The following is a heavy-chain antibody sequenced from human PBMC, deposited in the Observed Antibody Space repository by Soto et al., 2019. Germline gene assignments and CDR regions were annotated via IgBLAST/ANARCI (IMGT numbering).Heavy chain of an antibody. V-gene: IGHV1-3*01. CDR2: INAGNGNT. CDR1: GYTFTSYA. D-gene: IGHD3-22*01. CDR3: ARVFDSSGYYFVTVDY. J-gene: IGHJ4*02. Sequence: QVQLVQSGAEVKKPGASVKVSCKASGYTFTSYAMHWVRQAPGQRLEWMGWINAGNGNTKYSQKFQGRVTITRDTSARTAYMELSRLRSEDTAVYYCARVFDSSGYYFVTVDYWGQGTLVTVSS.